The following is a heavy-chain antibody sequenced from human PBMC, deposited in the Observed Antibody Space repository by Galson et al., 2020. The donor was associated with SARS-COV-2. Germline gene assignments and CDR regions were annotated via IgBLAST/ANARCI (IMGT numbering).Heavy chain of an antibody. CDR2: IKQDVSEK. J-gene: IGHJ6*02. CDR1: GFTFSSYW. Sequence: GGSLRLSCAASGFTFSSYWMSWVRQAPGKGLEWVANIKQDVSEKYYVDSVKGRFTISRDNAKNSLYLQMNSLRAEDTAVYYCARDSYCSGGRCYYYGMDVWGQGTTVTVSS. D-gene: IGHD2-15*01. CDR3: ARDSYCSGGRCYYYGMDV. V-gene: IGHV3-7*01.